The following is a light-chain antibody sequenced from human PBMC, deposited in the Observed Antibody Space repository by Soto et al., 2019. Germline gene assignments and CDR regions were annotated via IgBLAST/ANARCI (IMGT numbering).Light chain of an antibody. CDR1: QNIRNW. CDR3: QQANSFPYT. J-gene: IGKJ2*01. CDR2: AAS. V-gene: IGKV1-12*01. Sequence: DIQMTQSPSTLSASVGDSVTITCRASQNIRNWLAWYQQKPGKAPNLLIYAASSLQSGVPPRFSGSGSGTDFTLTISSLQPEDFATYYCQQANSFPYTFGQGTKVDIK.